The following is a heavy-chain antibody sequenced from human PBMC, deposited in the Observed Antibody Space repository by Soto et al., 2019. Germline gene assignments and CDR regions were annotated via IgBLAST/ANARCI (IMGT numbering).Heavy chain of an antibody. CDR2: IFSNDEK. Sequence: QVTLKESGPVLVKPTETLTLTCTVSGFSLSNARMGVSWIRQPPGKALEWLAHIFSNDEKSHSTSLKSRLTLSKDTSNSQVVLTMTNMDPVDTATYYCARIQSAAASTYRFVLVDYWGQGTLVTVSS. CDR3: ARIQSAAASTYRFVLVDY. CDR1: GFSLSNARMG. V-gene: IGHV2-26*01. J-gene: IGHJ4*02. D-gene: IGHD6-13*01.